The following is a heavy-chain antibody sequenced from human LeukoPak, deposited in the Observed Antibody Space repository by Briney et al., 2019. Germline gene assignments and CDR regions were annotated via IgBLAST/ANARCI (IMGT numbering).Heavy chain of an antibody. CDR1: GGSISSSSYY. V-gene: IGHV4-39*01. Sequence: SETLSLTCTVSGGSISSSSYYWGWIRQPPGKGLEWIGSIYYSGSTYYNPSLKSRVTISVDTSKNQFSLQLSSVTAADTAVYYCAVDTAMDPDYLGQGTLVTVSS. CDR2: IYYSGST. CDR3: AVDTAMDPDY. J-gene: IGHJ4*02. D-gene: IGHD5-18*01.